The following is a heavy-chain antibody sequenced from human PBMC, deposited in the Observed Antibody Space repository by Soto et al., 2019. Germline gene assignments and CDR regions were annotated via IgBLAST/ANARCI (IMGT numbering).Heavy chain of an antibody. J-gene: IGHJ4*02. CDR1: GGTFSSYA. CDR3: ARDYQSYYDSSGHPAPFDY. CDR2: IIPIFGTA. D-gene: IGHD3-22*01. V-gene: IGHV1-69*13. Sequence: SVKVSCKASGGTFSSYAISWVRQAPGQGLEWMGGIIPIFGTANYAQKFQGRVTITADESTSTAYMELSSLRSEDTAVYYCARDYQSYYDSSGHPAPFDYWGQGTLVTVSS.